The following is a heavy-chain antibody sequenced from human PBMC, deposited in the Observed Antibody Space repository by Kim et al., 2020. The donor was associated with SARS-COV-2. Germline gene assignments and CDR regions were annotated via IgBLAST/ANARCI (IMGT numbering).Heavy chain of an antibody. CDR3: AGGYSYGYSPSYGMDV. J-gene: IGHJ6*02. Sequence: GGSLRLSCAASGFTFSSYAMSWVRQAPGKGLEWVSAISGSGGSTYYADSVKGRFTISRDNSKNTLYLQMNSLRAEDTAVYYCAGGYSYGYSPSYGMDVWGQETPVTVSS. CDR1: GFTFSSYA. V-gene: IGHV3-23*01. D-gene: IGHD5-18*01. CDR2: ISGSGGST.